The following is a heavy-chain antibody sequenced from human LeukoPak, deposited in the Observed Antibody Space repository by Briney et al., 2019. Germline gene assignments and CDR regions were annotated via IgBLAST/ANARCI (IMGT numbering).Heavy chain of an antibody. J-gene: IGHJ5*02. CDR2: ISSSDNTI. D-gene: IGHD6-19*01. CDR3: AKCRVETYSSGWCNWLDP. CDR1: GFAFSDYY. V-gene: IGHV3-11*01. Sequence: GGSLRLSCAASGFAFSDYYMNWIRQAPGKGLEWVSYISSSDNTIYYAGTVKGRFTISRDNARNSLYLQMNSLRADDTAVYYCAKCRVETYSSGWCNWLDPWGQGTQVTVSS.